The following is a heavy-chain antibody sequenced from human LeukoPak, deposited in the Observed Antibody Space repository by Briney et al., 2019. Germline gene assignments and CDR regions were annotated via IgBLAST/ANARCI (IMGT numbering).Heavy chain of an antibody. V-gene: IGHV4-39*01. D-gene: IGHD1-26*01. CDR2: ISYSGT. J-gene: IGHJ4*02. Sequence: SETLSLTCTVSGGSISISNYYWGWIRQPQGRGLEWIGSISYSGTYYNPSLKSRLTISVDTSKTHFSLNLRSVTAADTAVYYCARRTSNPVGAIDYWGQGTLVTVSS. CDR3: ARRTSNPVGAIDY. CDR1: GGSISISNYY.